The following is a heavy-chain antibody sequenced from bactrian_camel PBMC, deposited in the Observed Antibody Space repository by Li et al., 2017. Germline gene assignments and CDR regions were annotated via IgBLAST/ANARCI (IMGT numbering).Heavy chain of an antibody. CDR1: GYAASSLY. J-gene: IGHJ4*01. V-gene: IGHV3S55*01. CDR3: AADQWAFGLGTAYRY. CDR2: IAINGGT. Sequence: HVQLVESGGGSVQAGGSLRLSCAASGYAASSLYMAWFRQAPGNEREGVAYIAINGGTDYTYSVAGLFSISKDNAKNTLYLQMDSLKPEDTAMYYCAADQWAFGLGTAYRYWGQGTQVTVS. D-gene: IGHD2*01.